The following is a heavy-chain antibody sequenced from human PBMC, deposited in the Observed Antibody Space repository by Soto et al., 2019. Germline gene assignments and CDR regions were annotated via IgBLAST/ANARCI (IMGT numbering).Heavy chain of an antibody. CDR2: IRSKAYGGTT. CDR1: GFTFGDYA. Sequence: GGSLRLSCTASGFTFGDYAMSWFRQAPGKGLEWVGFIRSKAYGGTTEYAASVKGRFTISRDDSKSIAYLQMNSLKTEDTAVYYCTRGSTAMGQTNYYYYYYMDVWGKGTTVTVSS. CDR3: TRGSTAMGQTNYYYYYYMDV. D-gene: IGHD5-18*01. J-gene: IGHJ6*03. V-gene: IGHV3-49*03.